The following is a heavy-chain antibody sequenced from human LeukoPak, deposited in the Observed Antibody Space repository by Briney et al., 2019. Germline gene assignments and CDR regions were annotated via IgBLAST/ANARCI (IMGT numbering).Heavy chain of an antibody. J-gene: IGHJ4*02. V-gene: IGHV3-23*01. CDR1: GFTFSSHA. Sequence: GGSLRLSCAASGFTFSSHAVYWVRQAPGKGLEWVSGISGSGGDTYYADSVKGRFTISRDNSKNTLYLQMNSLRAEDTAVYYCAKDYYDILTGYPYWGQGTLVTVSS. CDR3: AKDYYDILTGYPY. CDR2: ISGSGGDT. D-gene: IGHD3-9*01.